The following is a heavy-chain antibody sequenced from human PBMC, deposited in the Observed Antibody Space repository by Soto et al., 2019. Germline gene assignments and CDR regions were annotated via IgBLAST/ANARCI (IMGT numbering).Heavy chain of an antibody. V-gene: IGHV4-39*01. D-gene: IGHD6-13*01. CDR3: AKQGTAAGTPGSAP. J-gene: IGHJ5*02. Sequence: PGKGLEWIGSIYYSGSTYYSPSLQSRVTISVDTSKNQFSLKLSSVTAADTAVYYCAKQGTAAGTPGSAPWGKGTLVPVSP. CDR2: IYYSGST.